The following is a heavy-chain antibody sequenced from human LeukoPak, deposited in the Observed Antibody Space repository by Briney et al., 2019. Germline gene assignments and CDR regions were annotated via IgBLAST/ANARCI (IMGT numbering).Heavy chain of an antibody. CDR3: ARMSRFSWTPYYFDY. J-gene: IGHJ4*02. V-gene: IGHV4-59*01. CDR1: GGSISSYY. Sequence: SETLSLTCTVSGGSISSYYWGWIRQPPGKGLEWIGYIYYSGSTNYNPSLKSRVTISVDTSKNQFSLKLSSVTAADTAVYYCARMSRFSWTPYYFDYWSQGTLVIVSS. CDR2: IYYSGST. D-gene: IGHD3/OR15-3a*01.